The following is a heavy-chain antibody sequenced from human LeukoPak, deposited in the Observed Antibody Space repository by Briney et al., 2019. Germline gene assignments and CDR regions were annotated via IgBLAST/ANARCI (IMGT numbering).Heavy chain of an antibody. V-gene: IGHV4-59*08. D-gene: IGHD2-15*01. CDR3: VRSSTYHLFDD. CDR2: MYYSGST. CDR1: GGSISRYY. Sequence: SETLSLTCSVFGGSISRYYWSWIRQPPGKGLEWIGYMYYSGSTNYNPSLKSRVTISVDMSKNQFSLKLSSVTAADTAVYYCVRSSTYHLFDDWGQGTLVTVSS. J-gene: IGHJ4*02.